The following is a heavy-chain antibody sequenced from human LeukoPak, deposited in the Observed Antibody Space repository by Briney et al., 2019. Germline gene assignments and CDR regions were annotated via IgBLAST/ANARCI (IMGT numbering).Heavy chain of an antibody. CDR3: ARVDGDWFDP. Sequence: SETLSLTCTVSGGSISSYYWSWFRQPPGKGLEWIGYIYYSGSTNYNPSLKSRVTISVDTSKNQFSLKLSSVTAADTAVYYCARVDGDWFDPWGQGTLVTVSS. CDR1: GGSISSYY. J-gene: IGHJ5*02. D-gene: IGHD5-24*01. CDR2: IYYSGST. V-gene: IGHV4-59*01.